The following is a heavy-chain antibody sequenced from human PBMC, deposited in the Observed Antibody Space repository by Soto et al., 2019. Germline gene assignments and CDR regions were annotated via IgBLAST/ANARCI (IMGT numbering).Heavy chain of an antibody. CDR2: IIPIFGTA. CDR1: GGTFSSYA. V-gene: IGHV1-69*13. D-gene: IGHD1-26*01. Sequence: SVKVSFKACGGTFSSYAISWLRQAPGQGLEWMGGIIPIFGTANYAQKFQGRVTITADESTSTAYMELSSLRSEDTAVYYCATGFGIVGATAGSWGQETLVTVSS. CDR3: ATGFGIVGATAGS. J-gene: IGHJ5*02.